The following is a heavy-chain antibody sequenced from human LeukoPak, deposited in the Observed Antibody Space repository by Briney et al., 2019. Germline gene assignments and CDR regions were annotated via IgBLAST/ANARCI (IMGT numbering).Heavy chain of an antibody. CDR2: IGTNPAAT. V-gene: IGHV3-23*01. CDR3: APGGDYTFFDY. CDR1: GLMFSNCA. J-gene: IGHJ4*02. Sequence: PGGSLRLSCVASGLMFSNCAMNWVRQAPGKGLEWVALIGTNPAATHYPDSVQGRFTISRDNSRNTLYLQMNSLRAEDTAVYYCAPGGDYTFFDYWGQGTLVTVSS. D-gene: IGHD4-17*01.